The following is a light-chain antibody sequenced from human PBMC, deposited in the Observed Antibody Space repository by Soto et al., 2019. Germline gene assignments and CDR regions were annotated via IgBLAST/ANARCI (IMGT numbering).Light chain of an antibody. CDR3: CSYAGTYTPVV. Sequence: QSVLTQPRSVSGSPGQSVAISCTGTSSDVGSYNYVSWYQQHPGKAPKLMIYDVTKRPSGVPDRFSGSKSGNTASLTISGLQTEDGADYYCCSYAGTYTPVVFGGGTKLTVL. V-gene: IGLV2-11*01. CDR2: DVT. CDR1: SSDVGSYNY. J-gene: IGLJ2*01.